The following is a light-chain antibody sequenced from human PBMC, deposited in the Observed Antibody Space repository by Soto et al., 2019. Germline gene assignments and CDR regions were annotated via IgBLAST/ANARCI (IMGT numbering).Light chain of an antibody. CDR2: STN. CDR3: VLNMGSGIWV. J-gene: IGLJ3*02. Sequence: QTVVTQEPSFSVSPGGTVTLTCGLNSGSVSTDYFPSWYQQTPGQAPRTLIYSTNTRSSGVPDRFSGSILGNKAALTITGAQADDESDYYCVLNMGSGIWVFGGGTNLTVL. V-gene: IGLV8-61*01. CDR1: SGSVSTDYF.